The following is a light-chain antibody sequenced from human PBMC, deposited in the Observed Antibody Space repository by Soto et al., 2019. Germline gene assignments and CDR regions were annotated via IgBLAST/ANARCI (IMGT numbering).Light chain of an antibody. CDR2: GAS. V-gene: IGKV4-1*01. CDR1: QIVLHISDNHNY. J-gene: IGKJ3*01. CDR3: QQYYSPPFT. Sequence: DIVMTQSPDSLSVSPGERATINCKSSQIVLHISDNHNYLAWYQQKAGQTPRLLIYGASTRESGVPARFRGTGSGTDFTLTISSLQAEDVAVYYCQQYYSPPFTFGPGTKVDIK.